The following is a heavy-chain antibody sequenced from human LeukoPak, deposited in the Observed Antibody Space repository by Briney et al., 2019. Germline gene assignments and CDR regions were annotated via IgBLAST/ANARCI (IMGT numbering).Heavy chain of an antibody. Sequence: MPSETLSLTCTVSGASIDSGRYYWGWIRQPPGKGLEWIGSIHYSGTTYYNPSLKSRVTISIDTSNNQFSLRLSSVTAADTAVYYCARGTPYNPWGQGTLVTVSS. CDR1: GASIDSGRYY. D-gene: IGHD4-11*01. CDR2: IHYSGTT. CDR3: ARGTPYNP. J-gene: IGHJ5*02. V-gene: IGHV4-39*07.